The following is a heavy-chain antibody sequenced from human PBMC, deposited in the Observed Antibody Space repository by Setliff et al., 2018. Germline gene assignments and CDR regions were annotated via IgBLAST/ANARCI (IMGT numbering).Heavy chain of an antibody. CDR3: ATPRSGIIDAFDI. V-gene: IGHV1-24*01. CDR1: GYTLTELS. J-gene: IGHJ3*02. Sequence: GPVKVSCKVSGYTLTELSMHWVRQAPGTGLEWMGGFDPEDGETIYAQKFQGRVTMTEDTSTDTAYMELSSLRSEDTAVYYCATPRSGIIDAFDIWGQGTMVTVSS. CDR2: FDPEDGET.